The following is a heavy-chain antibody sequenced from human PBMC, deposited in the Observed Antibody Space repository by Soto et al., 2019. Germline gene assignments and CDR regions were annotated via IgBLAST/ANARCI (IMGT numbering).Heavy chain of an antibody. D-gene: IGHD1-1*01. CDR2: IYATGTT. CDR1: GASISGFY. Sequence: SLTCTVSGASISGFYWSWIRKSAGKGLEWIGRIYATGTTDYNPSLKSRVMMSVDTSKKQFSLKLRSVTAADTAVYYCVRDGTKTLRDWFDPWGQGSSGTVSA. V-gene: IGHV4-4*07. J-gene: IGHJ5*02. CDR3: VRDGTKTLRDWFDP.